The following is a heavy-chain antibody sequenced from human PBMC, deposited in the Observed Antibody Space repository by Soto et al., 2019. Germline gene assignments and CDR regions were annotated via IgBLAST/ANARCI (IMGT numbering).Heavy chain of an antibody. J-gene: IGHJ4*02. CDR2: ISGDNGNT. CDR3: ARVDYYDSSGYYGY. Sequence: QVQLVQSGAEVKKPGASVKVSCKASGYTFTIYGISWVRQAPGQGLEWMGWISGDNGNTDYAQNLQDRVTLTTDASTSSVYMELRSLRSDDTAVYYCARVDYYDSSGYYGYWGQGTLITVSS. CDR1: GYTFTIYG. D-gene: IGHD3-22*01. V-gene: IGHV1-18*04.